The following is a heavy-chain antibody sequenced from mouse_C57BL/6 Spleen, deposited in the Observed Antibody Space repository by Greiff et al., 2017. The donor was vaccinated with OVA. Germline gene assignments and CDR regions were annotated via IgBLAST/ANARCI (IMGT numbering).Heavy chain of an antibody. J-gene: IGHJ4*01. CDR1: GYTFTSYW. V-gene: IGHV1-50*01. CDR2: IDPSDSYT. D-gene: IGHD1-1*01. Sequence: QVQLQQPGAELVKPGASVKLSCKASGYTFTSYWMQRVKQRPGQGLEWIGEIDPSDSYTNYNQKFKGKATLTVDTSSSTAYMQLSSLTSEDSAVYYCARYDYYGSSAMDYWGQGTSVTVSS. CDR3: ARYDYYGSSAMDY.